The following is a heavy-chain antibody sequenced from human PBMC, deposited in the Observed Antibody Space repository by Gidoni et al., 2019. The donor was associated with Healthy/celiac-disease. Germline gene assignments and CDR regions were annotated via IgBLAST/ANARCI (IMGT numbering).Heavy chain of an antibody. Sequence: EVQLVESGGGLVQPGRSLRLSCTASGFTFGDYAMSWVRQAPGKGLEWVGFIRSKAYGGTTEYAASVKGRFTISRDDSKSIAYLQMNSLKTEDTAVYYCTRSLIVVVPAAITDYYYYGMDVWGQGTTVTVSS. CDR1: GFTFGDYA. CDR3: TRSLIVVVPAAITDYYYYGMDV. D-gene: IGHD2-2*02. V-gene: IGHV3-49*04. CDR2: IRSKAYGGTT. J-gene: IGHJ6*02.